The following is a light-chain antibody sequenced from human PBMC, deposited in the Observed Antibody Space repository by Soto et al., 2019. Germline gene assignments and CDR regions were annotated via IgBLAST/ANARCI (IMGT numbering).Light chain of an antibody. CDR3: QQYDGSPRT. CDR2: GAS. CDR1: QSLTRSY. V-gene: IGKV3-20*01. J-gene: IGKJ5*01. Sequence: EIVLTQSPGTLSLTPGERATLSCMASQSLTRSYLAWYQQKPGQAPRLLIYGASSRATGIPDRFTGSGSGTDFTLTISRLEPEDFAVYYCQQYDGSPRTFGQGTRLEI.